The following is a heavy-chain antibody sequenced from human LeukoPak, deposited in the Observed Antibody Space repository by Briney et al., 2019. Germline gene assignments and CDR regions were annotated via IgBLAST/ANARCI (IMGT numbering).Heavy chain of an antibody. CDR3: ARDRDYDILTGYPPLDY. D-gene: IGHD3-9*01. CDR1: GYTFTSYG. V-gene: IGHV1-18*04. CDR2: ISAYNGNT. J-gene: IGHJ4*02. Sequence: ASAKVSCKASGYTFTSYGISWVRQAPGQGLEWMGWISAYNGNTNYAQKLQGRVTMTTDTSTSTAYMELRSLRSDDTAVYYCARDRDYDILTGYPPLDYWGQGTLVTVSS.